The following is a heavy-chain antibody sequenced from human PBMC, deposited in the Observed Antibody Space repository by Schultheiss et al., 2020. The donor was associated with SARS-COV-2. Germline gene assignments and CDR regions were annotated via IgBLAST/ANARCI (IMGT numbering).Heavy chain of an antibody. D-gene: IGHD3-10*01. V-gene: IGHV4-59*01. J-gene: IGHJ6*02. CDR3: ARDPGLALRSSYGMDV. Sequence: SETLSLTCAVYGGSFSGYYWSWIRQPPGKGLEWIGYIYYSGSTNYNPSLKSRVTISVDTSKNQFSLKLSSVTAADTAVYYCARDPGLALRSSYGMDVWGQGTTVTVSS. CDR1: GGSFSGYY. CDR2: IYYSGST.